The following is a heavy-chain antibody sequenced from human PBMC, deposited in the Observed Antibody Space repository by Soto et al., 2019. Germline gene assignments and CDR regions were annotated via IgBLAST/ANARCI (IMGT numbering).Heavy chain of an antibody. CDR3: ARTLYGDNVDY. V-gene: IGHV1-18*01. D-gene: IGHD4-17*01. Sequence: ASVKVSCTASGYTFTSDGISWVRQAPGQGLEWMGWISAYNGNTNYAQKLQGRVTMTTDTSTSTAYMELRSLRSDDTAVYYCARTLYGDNVDYWGQGTPVTVSS. CDR2: ISAYNGNT. CDR1: GYTFTSDG. J-gene: IGHJ4*02.